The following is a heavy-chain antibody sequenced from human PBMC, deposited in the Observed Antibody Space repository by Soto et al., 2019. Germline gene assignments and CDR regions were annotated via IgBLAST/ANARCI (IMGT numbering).Heavy chain of an antibody. Sequence: PGEFLKISCKGYGYSFAGYWITWVRQKPGTGLEWMGRIDPSDSQTYYSPSFRGHVTISVTKSITTVFLQWSSLRASDTAMYYCARQIYDSDTGPNFQYYFDAWGQGTPVPVSS. CDR2: IDPSDSQT. CDR1: GYSFAGYW. D-gene: IGHD3-22*01. J-gene: IGHJ4*02. V-gene: IGHV5-10-1*01. CDR3: ARQIYDSDTGPNFQYYFDA.